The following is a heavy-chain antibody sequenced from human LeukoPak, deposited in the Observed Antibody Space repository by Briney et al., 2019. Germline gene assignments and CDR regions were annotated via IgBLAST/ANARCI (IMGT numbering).Heavy chain of an antibody. Sequence: PGGSLRLSCAASGFTVSSNYMSWVRQAPGKGLEWVSSTSSSGSYIYYADSVKGRFTISRDNAKNALYLQMNSLRAEDTAVYYCARGGSSGWSHFDYWGQGTLVTVSS. V-gene: IGHV3-21*01. CDR2: TSSSGSYI. D-gene: IGHD6-19*01. CDR1: GFTVSSNY. J-gene: IGHJ4*02. CDR3: ARGGSSGWSHFDY.